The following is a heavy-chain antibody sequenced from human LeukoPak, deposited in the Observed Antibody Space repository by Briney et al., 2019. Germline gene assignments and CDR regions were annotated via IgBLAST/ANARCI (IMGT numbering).Heavy chain of an antibody. V-gene: IGHV3-48*04. CDR2: ISSSGRTT. Sequence: PGGSLRLSCVASGFTFSSRDWMTWVRQAPGKGLEWVSYISSSGRTTYYADSVKGRFTISRDSAKNSLYLQMNSLRAEDTAVYCARVLVVVTGNYMDVWGKGTTVTISS. J-gene: IGHJ6*03. CDR3: ARVLVVVTGNYMDV. CDR1: GFTFSSRDW. D-gene: IGHD2-21*02.